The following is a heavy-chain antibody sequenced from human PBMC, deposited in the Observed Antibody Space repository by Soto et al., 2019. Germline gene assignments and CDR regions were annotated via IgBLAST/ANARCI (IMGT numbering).Heavy chain of an antibody. Sequence: QVQLVQSGAEVKKPGSSVKVSCKASGGTFSSYAISWGRQAPGQGLEWMGGIIPIFGTANYAQKFQGRVTITADESTSTAYMELSSLRSEDTAVYYCARDVSARVIAVARTKSPLKNWGQGTLVTVSS. CDR2: IIPIFGTA. CDR1: GGTFSSYA. V-gene: IGHV1-69*01. J-gene: IGHJ4*02. CDR3: ARDVSARVIAVARTKSPLKN. D-gene: IGHD6-19*01.